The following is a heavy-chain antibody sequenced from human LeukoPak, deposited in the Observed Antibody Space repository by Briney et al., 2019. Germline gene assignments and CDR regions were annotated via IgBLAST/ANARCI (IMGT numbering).Heavy chain of an antibody. CDR3: VRRKGGDCFDY. CDR2: IYYSGST. D-gene: IGHD2-21*01. CDR1: GGSISRYY. J-gene: IGHJ4*02. V-gene: IGHV4-59*01. Sequence: PSETLSLTCTVSGGSISRYYWSWIRQPPGKGLEGIGYIYYSGSTNYNPSLKSRVTISVDTSRNQFSLKLSSVTAADTAVYYCVRRKGGDCFDYWGQGTLVTVSS.